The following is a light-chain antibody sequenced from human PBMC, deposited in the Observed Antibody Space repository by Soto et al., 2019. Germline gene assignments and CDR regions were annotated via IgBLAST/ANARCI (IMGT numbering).Light chain of an antibody. J-gene: IGLJ2*01. CDR3: QSYDSSYVV. CDR1: SSNIGAGYD. V-gene: IGLV1-40*01. Sequence: QSVLTQPPSVSGAPGQRVTISCTGSSSNIGAGYDVHWYQQLPGTAPKLLIYGNSNRPSGVPDRFSRSKSGTAASLAITGRQAEDEADYDCQSYDSSYVVFGGGTKLTVL. CDR2: GNS.